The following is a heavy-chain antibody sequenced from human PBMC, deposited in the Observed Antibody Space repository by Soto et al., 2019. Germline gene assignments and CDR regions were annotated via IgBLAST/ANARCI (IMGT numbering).Heavy chain of an antibody. J-gene: IGHJ4*02. CDR2: INHNGLT. D-gene: IGHD2-2*01. CDR1: GGSFSGYY. CDR3: ARERVVPSGPLYYFDY. Sequence: QVQLQQWGAGLLKPSETLSLNCAVYGGSFSGYYWTWIRQPPGKGLEWIGEINHNGLTNSNPSLKSRVTISVYKSNNQFSLKLTSVTAADTAVYYCARERVVPSGPLYYFDYWGQVTLVTVSS. V-gene: IGHV4-34*01.